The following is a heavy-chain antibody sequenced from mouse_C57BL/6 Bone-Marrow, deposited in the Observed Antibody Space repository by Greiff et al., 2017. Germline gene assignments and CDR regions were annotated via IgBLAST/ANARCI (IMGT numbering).Heavy chain of an antibody. Sequence: EVQLQESGPGLVKPSQSLSLTCSVTGYSITSGYYWNWIRQFPGNKLEWMGYISYDGSNNYNPSLKNRISITRDTSKNQFCLKLNSVTTEDTATYYCARVGYYGRRNDYWGQGTTLTVSS. CDR2: ISYDGSN. V-gene: IGHV3-6*01. J-gene: IGHJ2*01. D-gene: IGHD1-1*01. CDR1: GYSITSGYY. CDR3: ARVGYYGRRNDY.